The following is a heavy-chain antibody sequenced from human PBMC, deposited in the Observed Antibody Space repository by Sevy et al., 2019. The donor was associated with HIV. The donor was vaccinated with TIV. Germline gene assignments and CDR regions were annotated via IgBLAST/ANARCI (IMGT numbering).Heavy chain of an antibody. V-gene: IGHV4-34*01. CDR1: GGSFSGYY. CDR3: ARAPSMVRGVYFDY. J-gene: IGHJ4*02. D-gene: IGHD3-10*01. Sequence: SETLSLTCAVYGGSFSGYYWSWIRQPPGKGLEWIGEINHSGSTNYNPSLKSRVTISVDTSKNQFSLKLSSVTAADTAVYYCARAPSMVRGVYFDYWGQGTLVTVSS. CDR2: INHSGST.